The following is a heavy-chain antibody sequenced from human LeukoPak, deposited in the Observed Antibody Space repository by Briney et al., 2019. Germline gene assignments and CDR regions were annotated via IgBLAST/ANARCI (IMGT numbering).Heavy chain of an antibody. Sequence: GGSLRLXCAASGFTFSSYSMNWVRQAPGKGLEWVSSISSSSSYIYYADSVKGRFTISRDNAKNSLYLQMNSLRAEDTAVYYCARDGYNFDVGDDYWGQGTLVTVSS. CDR3: ARDGYNFDVGDDY. D-gene: IGHD5-24*01. CDR1: GFTFSSYS. CDR2: ISSSSSYI. J-gene: IGHJ4*02. V-gene: IGHV3-21*01.